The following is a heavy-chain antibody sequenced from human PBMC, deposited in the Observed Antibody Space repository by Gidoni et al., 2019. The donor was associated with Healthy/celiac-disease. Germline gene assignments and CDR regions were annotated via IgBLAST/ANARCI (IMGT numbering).Heavy chain of an antibody. CDR3: ARDPGIFGVCDSLYNWFDP. D-gene: IGHD3-3*01. CDR2: ISAYNGNT. J-gene: IGHJ5*02. Sequence: SWVRQAPGQGLEWMGWISAYNGNTNYAQKLQGRVTMTTDTSTSTAYMELRSLRSDDTAVYYCARDPGIFGVCDSLYNWFDPWGQGTLVTVSS. V-gene: IGHV1-18*01.